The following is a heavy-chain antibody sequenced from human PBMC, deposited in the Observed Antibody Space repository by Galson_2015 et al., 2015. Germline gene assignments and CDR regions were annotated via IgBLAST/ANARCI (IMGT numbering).Heavy chain of an antibody. Sequence: TLSLTCTVSGGSISSGDYYWSWIRQPPGKGLEWIGYIYYSGSTYYNPSLKSRVTISVDTSKNQFSLKLRPVTAADTAVYYCARVAVTTFIDYWGQGTLVTVSS. CDR2: IYYSGST. J-gene: IGHJ4*02. CDR1: GGSISSGDYY. V-gene: IGHV4-30-4*01. CDR3: ARVAVTTFIDY. D-gene: IGHD4-17*01.